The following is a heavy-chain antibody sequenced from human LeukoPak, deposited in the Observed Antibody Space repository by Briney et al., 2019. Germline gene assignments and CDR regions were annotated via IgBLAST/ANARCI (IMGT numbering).Heavy chain of an antibody. CDR2: IYYSGST. CDR3: ARADPHDAFDI. Sequence: SETLSLTCTVSGGSISSYYWSWIRQPPGKGLEWSGYIYYSGSTNYNPSLTSRVTISVDTSKNQFSLKLSSVTAADTAVYYCARADPHDAFDIWGQGTMVTVSS. CDR1: GGSISSYY. D-gene: IGHD6-19*01. J-gene: IGHJ3*02. V-gene: IGHV4-59*01.